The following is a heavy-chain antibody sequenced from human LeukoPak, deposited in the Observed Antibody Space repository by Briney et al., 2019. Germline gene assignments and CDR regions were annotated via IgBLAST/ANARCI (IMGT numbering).Heavy chain of an antibody. CDR3: ARGLPSPPHMVRGVMRAPELDY. J-gene: IGHJ4*02. Sequence: SETLSLTCTVSGGSITSYYWSWIRQPPGKGLEYIGYIHNSGSTSYNPSLKSRVTISADKSKNQFSLRLTSVTAADTAVYYCARGLPSPPHMVRGVMRAPELDYWGQGTLVTVSS. CDR1: GGSITSYY. V-gene: IGHV4-59*08. CDR2: IHNSGST. D-gene: IGHD3-10*01.